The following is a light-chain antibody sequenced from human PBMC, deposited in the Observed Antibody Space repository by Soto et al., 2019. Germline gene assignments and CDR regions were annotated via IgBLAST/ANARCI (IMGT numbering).Light chain of an antibody. CDR3: SSYTSTSTV. CDR1: SSDGDDYKD. CDR2: EVT. Sequence: QSALTQPASVSGSPGQSITISCTGISSDGDDYKDVSRYQQHPGKAPKLMIYEVTYRPSGVSNRFSGSKSGNTASLTISGLQAEDEADYYCSSYTSTSTVFGTGTKVTVL. J-gene: IGLJ1*01. V-gene: IGLV2-14*01.